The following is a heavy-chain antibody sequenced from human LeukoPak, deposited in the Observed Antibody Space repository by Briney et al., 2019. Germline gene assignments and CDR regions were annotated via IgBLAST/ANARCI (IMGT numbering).Heavy chain of an antibody. CDR3: AKKAVSGGGNNWFDP. CDR1: GFTFSSYE. J-gene: IGHJ5*02. V-gene: IGHV3-48*03. D-gene: IGHD3-10*01. Sequence: PGGSLRLSCAASGFTFSSYEMNWVRQAPGKGLEWVSYISSSGSTIYYADSVKGRFTISRDNSKNTLFLQMNSLRAEDSALYYCAKKAVSGGGNNWFDPWGQGTLVTVSS. CDR2: ISSSGSTI.